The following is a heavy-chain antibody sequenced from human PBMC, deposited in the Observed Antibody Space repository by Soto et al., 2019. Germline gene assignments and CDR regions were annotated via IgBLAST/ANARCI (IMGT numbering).Heavy chain of an antibody. Sequence: QVQLVESGGGVVQPGRSLRLSCVASGFTFSNYGMHWVRQGPGKGLEWVAAIWFDGSTTYYRDSVKGRFTISRDNSKNTLDLQMNSLRVDDTAVYYCAKDVDFSTGDPSRTFDSWGQGTLVTVSS. CDR2: IWFDGSTT. J-gene: IGHJ4*02. CDR3: AKDVDFSTGDPSRTFDS. D-gene: IGHD3-3*01. CDR1: GFTFSNYG. V-gene: IGHV3-33*06.